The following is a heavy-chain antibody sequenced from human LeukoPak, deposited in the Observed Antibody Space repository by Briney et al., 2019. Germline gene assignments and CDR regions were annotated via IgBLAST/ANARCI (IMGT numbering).Heavy chain of an antibody. J-gene: IGHJ5*02. D-gene: IGHD2-15*01. Sequence: SETLSLTCTVSTDSISSYYWSWIRQPPGKGLEWIGCIYYRGTTNYNPSLKSRVTISVDTSKNQFSLKLNSVTAADTAVYYCARDVTCRGGSCYSRWFDPWRQGTLVTVSS. CDR2: IYYRGTT. CDR3: ARDVTCRGGSCYSRWFDP. CDR1: TDSISSYY. V-gene: IGHV4-59*01.